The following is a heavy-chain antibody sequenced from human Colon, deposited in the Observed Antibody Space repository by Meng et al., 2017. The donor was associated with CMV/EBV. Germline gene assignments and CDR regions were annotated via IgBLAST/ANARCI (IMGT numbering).Heavy chain of an antibody. Sequence: GESLKISCAASGFLFNNAWMSWVRQTPGKGLEWVARINIFSTTIYYADSVKGRFTISRDNAKNSLYLQMNSLTVDDTAVYYCAGGAVATRTNYFDAWGQGTLVTVS. CDR3: AGGAVATRTNYFDA. CDR2: INIFSTTI. D-gene: IGHD4-23*01. V-gene: IGHV3-48*04. CDR1: GFLFNNAW. J-gene: IGHJ4*02.